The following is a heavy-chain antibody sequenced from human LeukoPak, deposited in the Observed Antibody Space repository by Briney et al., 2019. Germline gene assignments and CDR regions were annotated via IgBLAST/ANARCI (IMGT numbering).Heavy chain of an antibody. V-gene: IGHV1-2*02. J-gene: IGHJ4*02. CDR1: GYTFTGYY. D-gene: IGHD3-10*01. CDR3: ASSIWFGELPFDY. Sequence: ASVKVSCKASGYTFTGYYMHWVRQAPGQGLEWMGWINPNSGGTNYAQKFQGRVTMTRDTSISTAYMELSRLRSGDTAVYYCASSIWFGELPFDYWGQGTLVTVSS. CDR2: INPNSGGT.